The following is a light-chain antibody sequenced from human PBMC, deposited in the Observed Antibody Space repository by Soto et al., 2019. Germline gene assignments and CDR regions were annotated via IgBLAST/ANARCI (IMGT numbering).Light chain of an antibody. Sequence: DIQMTQSHSTLSASVGDRVIITCRASQSISSWLAWYQQKPGKAPKVLIYKASSLESGVPSRFSGSGSGTEFTLTISSLQPDDFATYYCQHSSSYPLTVGGGTKVEIK. J-gene: IGKJ4*01. CDR2: KAS. CDR1: QSISSW. CDR3: QHSSSYPLT. V-gene: IGKV1-5*03.